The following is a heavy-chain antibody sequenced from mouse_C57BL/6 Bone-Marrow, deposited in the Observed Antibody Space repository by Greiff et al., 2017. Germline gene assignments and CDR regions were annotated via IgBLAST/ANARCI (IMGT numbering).Heavy chain of an antibody. CDR1: GFTFSSYA. CDR2: ISDGGSYT. CDR3: ANVYPHFWGTFDV. Sequence: EVMLVESGGGLVKPGGSLKLSCAASGFTFSSYAMSWVRQTPEKRLEWVATISDGGSYTYYPDNVKGRSTISRDNAKNNLYLQMSHLKSEDTAMYYCANVYPHFWGTFDVWGTGTTVTVSS. J-gene: IGHJ1*03. V-gene: IGHV5-4*03. D-gene: IGHD2-1*01.